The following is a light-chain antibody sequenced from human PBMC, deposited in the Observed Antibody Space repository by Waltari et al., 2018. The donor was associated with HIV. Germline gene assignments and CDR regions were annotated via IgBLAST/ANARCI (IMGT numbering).Light chain of an antibody. CDR2: DVF. Sequence: QSALTQPAYVSGSPGQSIPISCTGTSSDTGASDYVSWYRQHPDKAPQLLIYDVFYRPSGVSHRFSGSKSGNTASLTISGLQAEDEAVYSCSSYTTTNTILFGGGTKLTVL. CDR1: SSDTGASDY. CDR3: SSYTTTNTIL. J-gene: IGLJ2*01. V-gene: IGLV2-14*03.